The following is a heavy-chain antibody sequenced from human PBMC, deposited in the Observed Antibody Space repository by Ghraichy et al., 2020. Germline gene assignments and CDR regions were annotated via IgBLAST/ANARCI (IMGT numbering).Heavy chain of an antibody. J-gene: IGHJ6*02. CDR3: ARADIVVVPAAPPYYYYGMDV. CDR2: ISSSSSTI. D-gene: IGHD2-2*01. Sequence: GGSLRLSCAASGFTFSSYSMNWVRQAPGKGLEWVSNISSSSSTIYYADSVKGRFTISRDNAKNSLYLQMNSLRDEDTAVYYCARADIVVVPAAPPYYYYGMDVWGQGTTVTVSS. CDR1: GFTFSSYS. V-gene: IGHV3-48*02.